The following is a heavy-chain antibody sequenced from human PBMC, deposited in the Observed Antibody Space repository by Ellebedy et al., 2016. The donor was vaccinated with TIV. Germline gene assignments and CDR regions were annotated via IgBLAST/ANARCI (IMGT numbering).Heavy chain of an antibody. CDR1: GDSINGYY. D-gene: IGHD3-3*01. V-gene: IGHV4-59*08. J-gene: IGHJ4*02. CDR3: ARQGPYDFDLDY. CDR2: IYYIGTT. Sequence: MPSETLSLTCTVPGDSINGYYWSWIRQPPGKGLEYIGHIYYIGTTNYNPSLKSRVTISVDTSKNQVSLKLRSLTAADTAVYFCARQGPYDFDLDYWGQGILVTVSS.